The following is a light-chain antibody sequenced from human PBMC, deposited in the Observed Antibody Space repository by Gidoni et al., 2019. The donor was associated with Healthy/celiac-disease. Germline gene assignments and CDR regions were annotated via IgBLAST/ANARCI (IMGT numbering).Light chain of an antibody. V-gene: IGLV2-14*01. CDR1: SSDVGGYNY. CDR2: EVS. CDR3: SSYTSSSTLV. Sequence: QSALTQPASVSGSPGQSITISCTGTSSDVGGYNYVSWYQQHPGKAPKLMIYEVSNRPSGVSNRFAGSKSGNTASLTSSGLEDEDEADYYCSSYTSSSTLVFGTGTKVTVL. J-gene: IGLJ1*01.